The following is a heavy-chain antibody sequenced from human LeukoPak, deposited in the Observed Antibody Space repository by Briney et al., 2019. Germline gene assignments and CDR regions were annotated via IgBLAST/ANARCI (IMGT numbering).Heavy chain of an antibody. D-gene: IGHD3-10*01. J-gene: IGHJ6*02. Sequence: SQTLSLTCAVSGGSISSGGYSWSWIRQPPGKGLEWIGYIYHSGSTYYNPSLKSRVTISVDRSKNQFSLKLSSVTAADTAVYYCARVRGTMVRGVIDYGMDLWGQGTTVTVSS. CDR1: GGSISSGGYS. V-gene: IGHV4-30-2*01. CDR2: IYHSGST. CDR3: ARVRGTMVRGVIDYGMDL.